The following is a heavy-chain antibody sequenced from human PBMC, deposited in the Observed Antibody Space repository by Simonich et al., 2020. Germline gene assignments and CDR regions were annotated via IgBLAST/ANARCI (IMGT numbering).Heavy chain of an antibody. CDR3: ARWIAVAGTGAYGMDV. D-gene: IGHD6-19*01. Sequence: EVQLVESGGGLVKPGGSLRLSCAASGFTFSSYSMNWVRQAPGKGLEWVSSISSSSSYIYYADSVKGRFPISRDNAKNSLYPQMNSLRAEDTAVYYCARWIAVAGTGAYGMDVWGQGTTVTVSS. CDR1: GFTFSSYS. CDR2: ISSSSSYI. J-gene: IGHJ6*02. V-gene: IGHV3-21*01.